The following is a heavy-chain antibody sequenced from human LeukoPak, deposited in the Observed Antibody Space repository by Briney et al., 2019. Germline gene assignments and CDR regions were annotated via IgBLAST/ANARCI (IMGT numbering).Heavy chain of an antibody. CDR2: VNPNSGYT. CDR3: ATKLRNDVIYDY. Sequence: GASVKVSCKASGYSFTNFDITWVRQATGQGPEGMGWVNPNSGYTAYAQKFWGRVTMTRDTSMTAAYMELSSLRSEDTAVYYCATKLRNDVIYDYWGQGTLVTVST. CDR1: GYSFTNFD. V-gene: IGHV1-8*01. D-gene: IGHD1-1*01. J-gene: IGHJ4*02.